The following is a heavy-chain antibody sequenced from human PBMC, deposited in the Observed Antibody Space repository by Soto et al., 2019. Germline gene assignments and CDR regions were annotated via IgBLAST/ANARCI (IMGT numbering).Heavy chain of an antibody. J-gene: IGHJ5*02. Sequence: PSETLSLTCTVSGGSISSGGYYWSWIRQHPGKGLEWIGYIYYSGSTYYNPSLKSRVTISVDTSKNQFSLKLSSVTAADTALYYCARYNYYDSSRDRFDPWGQGTLVTVSS. CDR1: GGSISSGGYY. D-gene: IGHD3-22*01. CDR3: ARYNYYDSSRDRFDP. V-gene: IGHV4-31*03. CDR2: IYYSGST.